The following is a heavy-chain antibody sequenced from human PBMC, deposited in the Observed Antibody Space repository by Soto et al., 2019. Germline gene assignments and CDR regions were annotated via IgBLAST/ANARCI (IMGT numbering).Heavy chain of an antibody. D-gene: IGHD5-18*01. Sequence: SGKVDCKASGYTVPEYGISWVRQAHGQGPEWLGWISPHNGNTKYGQKVQGRVTATTDASTSTASLDLGNLRSDDTALYYCAKVRYRSLDYWGGGTLVTVSS. J-gene: IGHJ2*01. CDR3: AKVRYRSLDY. V-gene: IGHV1-18*04. CDR1: GYTVPEYG. CDR2: ISPHNGNT.